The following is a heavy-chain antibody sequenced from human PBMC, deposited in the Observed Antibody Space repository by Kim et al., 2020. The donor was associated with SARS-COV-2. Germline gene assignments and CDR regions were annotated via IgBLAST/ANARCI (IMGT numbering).Heavy chain of an antibody. J-gene: IGHJ4*02. V-gene: IGHV3-23*01. D-gene: IGHD3-10*01. Sequence: GRFTISRDNSKNKLYMQMNSLGAEDAAVYYCAKDRGITMVRGVITYAFDYWGQGTLVTVSS. CDR3: AKDRGITMVRGVITYAFDY.